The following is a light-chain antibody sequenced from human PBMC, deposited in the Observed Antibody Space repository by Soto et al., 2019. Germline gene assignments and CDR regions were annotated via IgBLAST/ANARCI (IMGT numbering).Light chain of an antibody. J-gene: IGKJ1*01. V-gene: IGKV1-5*03. CDR1: QSIGSW. CDR3: QQYKSYFWT. CDR2: KAS. Sequence: DIPMTQSPSTLSASVGDRVTITCRASQSIGSWLAWYQQKPGKAPKLLIYKASSLETGVTSRFSGSGSGTEFTLTISSLQPDDFATYYCQQYKSYFWTFGQGTKVEIK.